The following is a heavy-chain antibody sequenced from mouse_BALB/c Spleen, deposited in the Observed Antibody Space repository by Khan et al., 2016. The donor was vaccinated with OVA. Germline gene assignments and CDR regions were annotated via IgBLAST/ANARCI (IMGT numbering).Heavy chain of an antibody. Sequence: VQLKESGAELVRPGALVKLSCKASGFNIRDYYMHWVKQRPDQGLELIGWIDPENGHTIYDPKFQGKASITADTSSNTAYLQLSSLTSEDTAVYYWARRGYGNYWFAYWGQGTLVTVSA. D-gene: IGHD2-1*01. CDR1: GFNIRDYY. V-gene: IGHV14-1*02. CDR2: IDPENGHT. J-gene: IGHJ3*01. CDR3: ARRGYGNYWFAY.